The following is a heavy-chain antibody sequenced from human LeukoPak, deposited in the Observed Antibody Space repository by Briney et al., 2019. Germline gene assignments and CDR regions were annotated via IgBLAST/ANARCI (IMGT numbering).Heavy chain of an antibody. J-gene: IGHJ4*02. CDR3: AKYGSSGYYRFDY. D-gene: IGHD3-22*01. V-gene: IGHV3-23*01. Sequence: GGSLRLSCAASGFTFSNAWMSWVRQAPGKGLEWVSAISGSGGSTYYADSVKGRFTISRDNSKNTLYLQMNSLRAEDTAVYYCAKYGSSGYYRFDYWGQGTLVTVSS. CDR1: GFTFSNAW. CDR2: ISGSGGST.